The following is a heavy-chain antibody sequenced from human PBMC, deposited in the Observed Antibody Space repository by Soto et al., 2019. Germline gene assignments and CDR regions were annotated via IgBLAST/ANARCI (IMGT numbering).Heavy chain of an antibody. CDR1: GFIVSSSY. D-gene: IGHD4-4*01. CDR2: IYSAGST. Sequence: EVQVVESGGGLVQPGGSLRLSCAASGFIVSSSYMSWVRQAPGKGLEWVAVIYSAGSTYYADSVKGRFTIYRDSSKNTLYLQVYSLRAEDTAVYYCAMSPTRTNYADCFDPWSEGTLVTVSS. J-gene: IGHJ5*02. CDR3: AMSPTRTNYADCFDP. V-gene: IGHV3-66*01.